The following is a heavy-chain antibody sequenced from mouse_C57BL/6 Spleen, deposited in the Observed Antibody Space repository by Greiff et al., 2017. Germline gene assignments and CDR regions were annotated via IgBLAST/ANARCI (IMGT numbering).Heavy chain of an antibody. CDR1: GYTFTSYW. CDR3: ARKEGYLDYYAMDY. Sequence: QVQLQQPGAELVKPGASVKLSCKASGYTFTSYWMHWVKQRPGQGLEWIGMIHPNSGSTNYNEKFKSKATLTVDKSSSTAYMQLSGLTSEDSAVYYCARKEGYLDYYAMDYWCQGTSGTVPS. J-gene: IGHJ4*01. V-gene: IGHV1-64*01. D-gene: IGHD2-3*01. CDR2: IHPNSGST.